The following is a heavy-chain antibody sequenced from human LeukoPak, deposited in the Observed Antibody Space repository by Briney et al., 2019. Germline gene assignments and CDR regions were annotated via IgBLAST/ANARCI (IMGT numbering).Heavy chain of an antibody. D-gene: IGHD3-16*01. Sequence: GGSLRLSCVGSGFTFRSHAMSWVRPAPEKGLEFVSGIYENGGTTYYADSVKGRFSISRDNSKNSLYLQMNSLRAEDTAVYYCARPEGGPLDYWGQGTLVTVSS. CDR3: ARPEGGPLDY. V-gene: IGHV3-23*01. CDR1: GFTFRSHA. J-gene: IGHJ4*02. CDR2: IYENGGTT.